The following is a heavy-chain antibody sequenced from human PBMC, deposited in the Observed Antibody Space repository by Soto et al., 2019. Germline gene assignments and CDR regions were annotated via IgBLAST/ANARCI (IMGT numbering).Heavy chain of an antibody. CDR3: ARDDYGSNSGAFDI. CDR2: IYFSGST. D-gene: IGHD4-17*01. J-gene: IGHJ3*02. Sequence: QVQLQESGPGLVKPSQTLSLTCTVSGGSINSGDYYWSWIRQHPGKGLEWIGHIYFSGSTSYNPSLESRTTIAINTTKNEFSLKLGSVTAANTVVYCWARDDYGSNSGAFDIWGQGAMVTVSS. V-gene: IGHV4-31*03. CDR1: GGSINSGDYY.